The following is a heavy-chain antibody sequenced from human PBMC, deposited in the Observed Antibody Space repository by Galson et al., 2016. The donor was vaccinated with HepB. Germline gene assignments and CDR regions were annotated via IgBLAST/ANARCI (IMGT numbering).Heavy chain of an antibody. D-gene: IGHD3/OR15-3a*01. Sequence: SVTVSCKASGYTFTTYNIHWVRLAPGQGLEWMGIINPSGGSPNYAQKFQGRVTLTSDTSTSTVYMQLGSLRSDDTAVYYCTRGDGFWAGRTYWGQGTLVTVSS. CDR1: GYTFTTYN. CDR2: INPSGGSP. J-gene: IGHJ4*02. CDR3: TRGDGFWAGRTY. V-gene: IGHV1-46*03.